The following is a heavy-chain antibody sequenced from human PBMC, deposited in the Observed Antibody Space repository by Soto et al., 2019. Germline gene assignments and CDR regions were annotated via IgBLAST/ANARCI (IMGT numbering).Heavy chain of an antibody. V-gene: IGHV4-59*12. J-gene: IGHJ4*02. CDR2: IYYSGST. Sequence: SETLSLTCTVSGGSISRYYWSWIRQPPGKGLEWIGYIYYSGSTKYNPSLKSRVTISVDTSKNQFSLKLTSVTAADTALYFCARHDNMTLGSQYLDSWGPGTPVTVSS. D-gene: IGHD1-1*01. CDR1: GGSISRYY. CDR3: ARHDNMTLGSQYLDS.